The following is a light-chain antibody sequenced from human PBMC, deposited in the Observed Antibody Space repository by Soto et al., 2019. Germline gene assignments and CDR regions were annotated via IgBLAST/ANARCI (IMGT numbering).Light chain of an antibody. CDR1: NIGSTS. Sequence: SYELTQPPSVPVAPGQTARITCGGNNIGSTSVHWYKQSPGQAPVLVVYDDGDGPSGIPERFSGSSSGNTATLTISRVEAGDEADYYCQVWHSGSDHYVFGTGTKVTVL. J-gene: IGLJ1*01. CDR3: QVWHSGSDHYV. CDR2: DDG. V-gene: IGLV3-21*02.